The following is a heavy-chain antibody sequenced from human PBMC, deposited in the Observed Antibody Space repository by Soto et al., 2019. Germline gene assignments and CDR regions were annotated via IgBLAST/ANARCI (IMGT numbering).Heavy chain of an antibody. CDR1: GYTFTGYY. V-gene: IGHV1-2*04. D-gene: IGHD1-7*01. Sequence: QVQLVQSGAEVKKPGASVKVSCKASGYTFTGYYMHWVRQAPGQGLEWMGWINPNSGGTNYAQKLQGWVTMTRDTSISTAYMELSRLRSDDTAVYYCARGGRTGTWLAPPDYWGQGTLVTVSS. CDR2: INPNSGGT. J-gene: IGHJ4*02. CDR3: ARGGRTGTWLAPPDY.